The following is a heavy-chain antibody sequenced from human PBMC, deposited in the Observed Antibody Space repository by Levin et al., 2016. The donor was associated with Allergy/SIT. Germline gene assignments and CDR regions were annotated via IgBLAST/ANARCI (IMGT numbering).Heavy chain of an antibody. Sequence: WIRQPPGKGLEWIGEINHSGSTNYNPSLKSRVTISVDTSKNQFSLKLSSVTAADTAVYYCARGPRYMDVWGKGTTVTVSS. V-gene: IGHV4-34*01. CDR2: INHSGST. CDR3: ARGPRYMDV. J-gene: IGHJ6*03.